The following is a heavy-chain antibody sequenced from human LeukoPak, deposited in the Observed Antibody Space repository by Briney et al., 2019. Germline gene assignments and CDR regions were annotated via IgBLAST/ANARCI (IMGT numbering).Heavy chain of an antibody. D-gene: IGHD1-1*01. Sequence: SETLSLTCTVSGGSISSYYWSWIRQPPGKGLEWIGYIYYSGSTNYNPSLKSRVTISEDTSKNQFSLKLSSVTAADTAVYCCAREDGTTGTTAWFDPWGQGTLVTVSS. V-gene: IGHV4-59*01. CDR2: IYYSGST. CDR3: AREDGTTGTTAWFDP. J-gene: IGHJ5*02. CDR1: GGSISSYY.